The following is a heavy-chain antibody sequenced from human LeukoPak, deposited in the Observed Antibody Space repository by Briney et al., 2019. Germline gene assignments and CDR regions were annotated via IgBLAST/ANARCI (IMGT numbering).Heavy chain of an antibody. J-gene: IGHJ4*02. CDR3: AKGPSRLGSYYSDVDY. Sequence: GGSLRLSCAASGFTFSSYGMHWVRQAPGKGLEWVAFIRYDGSNKYYADSVKGRFTISRDNSKNTLYLQMNSLRAEDTAVYYCAKGPSRLGSYYSDVDYWGQGTLVTVSS. CDR2: IRYDGSNK. D-gene: IGHD3-10*01. CDR1: GFTFSSYG. V-gene: IGHV3-30*02.